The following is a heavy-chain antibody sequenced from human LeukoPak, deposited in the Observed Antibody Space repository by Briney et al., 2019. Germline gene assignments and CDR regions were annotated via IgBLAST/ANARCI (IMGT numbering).Heavy chain of an antibody. J-gene: IGHJ4*02. CDR1: GFTFSSYG. CDR2: ISYDGSNK. Sequence: GGSLRLSCAASGFTFSSYGMHWVRQAPGKGLEWVAVISYDGSNKYYADSVKGRFTISRDNSKNTLYLQMNSLRAEDTAVYYCASGDYFEFDYWGQGTLVTVPS. CDR3: ASGDYFEFDY. D-gene: IGHD3-22*01. V-gene: IGHV3-30*03.